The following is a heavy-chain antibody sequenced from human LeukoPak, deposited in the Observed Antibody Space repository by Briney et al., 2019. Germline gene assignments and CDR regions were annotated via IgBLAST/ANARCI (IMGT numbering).Heavy chain of an antibody. J-gene: IGHJ5*02. CDR1: GGSISNYY. D-gene: IGHD2-2*01. Sequence: PSETLSLTCIVSGGSISNYYWHWIRQSPGKEMEWIGCICYTGTTIYSPSLKSRITISVDTSKNQFSLRLSSVTAADTAVYYCARDAGYRTRRNYFDPWGQGTLVTVSS. CDR3: ARDAGYRTRRNYFDP. CDR2: ICYTGTT. V-gene: IGHV4-59*01.